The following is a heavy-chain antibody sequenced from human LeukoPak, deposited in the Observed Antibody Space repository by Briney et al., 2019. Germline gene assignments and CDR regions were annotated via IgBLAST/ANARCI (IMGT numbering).Heavy chain of an antibody. J-gene: IGHJ3*02. CDR3: ARRTPSWAFDI. CDR1: GGSISSGDYY. Sequence: SETLSLTCTVSGGSISSGDYYWSWIRQPPGKGLEWIGYIYYSGSTYYSPSLKSRVTISVDTSKNQFSLKLSSVTAADTAVYYCARRTPSWAFDIWGQGTMVTVSS. V-gene: IGHV4-30-4*08. CDR2: IYYSGST.